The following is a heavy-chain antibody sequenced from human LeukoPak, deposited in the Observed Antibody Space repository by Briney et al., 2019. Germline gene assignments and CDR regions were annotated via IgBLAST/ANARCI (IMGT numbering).Heavy chain of an antibody. CDR2: ISWNAGST. V-gene: IGHV3-20*04. J-gene: IGHJ4*02. D-gene: IGHD3-22*01. Sequence: GGSLRLSCAGSGFAFENHAMSWVRQAPGKGLEWVSAISWNAGSTGYADSVKGRFTISRDNAKSTLYLQMNSLRAEDTALYYCAREASSGCIQSGRDYWGQGTLVRVSS. CDR1: GFAFENHA. CDR3: AREASSGCIQSGRDY.